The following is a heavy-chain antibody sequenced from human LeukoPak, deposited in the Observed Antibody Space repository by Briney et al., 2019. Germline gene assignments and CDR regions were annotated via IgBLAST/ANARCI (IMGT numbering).Heavy chain of an antibody. CDR3: VRDVGAVRGEVYFDY. Sequence: GGSLRLSCAASGFTFSTFAMHWVRLSPGKGLEWVSSITGSGPYILYADSVKRRFTISRDNTKNLLYLEMNSLRAEDTAMYYCVRDVGAVRGEVYFDYWGQGTLATVSS. CDR2: ITGSGPYI. CDR1: GFTFSTFA. D-gene: IGHD3-16*01. J-gene: IGHJ4*02. V-gene: IGHV3-21*06.